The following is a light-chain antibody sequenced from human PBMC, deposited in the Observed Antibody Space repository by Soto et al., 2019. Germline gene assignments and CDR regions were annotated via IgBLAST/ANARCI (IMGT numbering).Light chain of an antibody. J-gene: IGKJ1*01. CDR2: GAS. V-gene: IGKV3-20*01. CDR3: QQYGTSPPWT. Sequence: EIVLTQSPGTLSLSPGERATLSCKASQSVSSSYLAWYQQKAGQAPTLLIYGASSRATGIPDRFSGSGPGTDFTLTISRLEPEDFAVYYCQQYGTSPPWTFGQGTKVEIK. CDR1: QSVSSSY.